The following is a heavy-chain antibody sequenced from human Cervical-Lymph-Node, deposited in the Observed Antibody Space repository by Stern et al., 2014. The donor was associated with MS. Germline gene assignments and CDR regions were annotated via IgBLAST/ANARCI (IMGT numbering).Heavy chain of an antibody. V-gene: IGHV5-51*01. CDR3: ARQTTAWASDV. CDR2: IYPGDSQT. D-gene: IGHD1-14*01. Sequence: EVPLVQSGAELIRPGESLKISCKGSGYKFSIYWIAWVRQMPGKGLEWMGIIYPGDSQTRYSPSCQGQVTMSADKSTSTAYLQWSSLNASDTAMYFCARQTTAWASDVWGQGTLVTVSS. J-gene: IGHJ4*02. CDR1: GYKFSIYW.